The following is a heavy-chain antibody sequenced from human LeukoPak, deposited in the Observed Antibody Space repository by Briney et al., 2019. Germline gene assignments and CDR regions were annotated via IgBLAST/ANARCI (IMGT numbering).Heavy chain of an antibody. V-gene: IGHV1-69*01. CDR3: ARESHYDSSGTTRDEAFGI. CDR2: IIPIFGTT. J-gene: IGHJ3*02. CDR1: VGTFNNYA. Sequence: SVKVSCKASVGTFNNYAIIWVRQAPGKGLEWMGGIIPIFGTTNYTQKFQGRVTITADEPTSTAYMELSSLRSEDTAVYYCARESHYDSSGTTRDEAFGIWGQGTMVIVSS. D-gene: IGHD3-22*01.